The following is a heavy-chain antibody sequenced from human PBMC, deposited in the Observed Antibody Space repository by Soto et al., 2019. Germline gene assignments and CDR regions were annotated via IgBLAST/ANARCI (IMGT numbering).Heavy chain of an antibody. D-gene: IGHD1-26*01. CDR1: GFTFDNAW. CDR2: IKSNTDGGTT. Sequence: PGGSLRLSCAASGFTFDNAWMAWVRQAPGKGLEWVGRIKSNTDGGTTDYTAPVKGRFTISRDDSKNTLFLQMNSLETEDTAVYDCTTDRGIVGALIFASWGQGT. V-gene: IGHV3-15*01. CDR3: TTDRGIVGALIFAS. J-gene: IGHJ4*02.